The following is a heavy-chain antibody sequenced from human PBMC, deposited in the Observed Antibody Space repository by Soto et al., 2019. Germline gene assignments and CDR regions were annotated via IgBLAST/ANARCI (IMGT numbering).Heavy chain of an antibody. Sequence: GGSLRLSCAASGFTFSSYAMSWVRQAPGKGLEWVSAISGSGGSTYYADSVKGRFTISRDNSKNTLYLQMNSLRAEDTAVYYCAKRKMVRGPYYYGLAVWGQGTTVTVSS. J-gene: IGHJ6*02. V-gene: IGHV3-23*01. CDR3: AKRKMVRGPYYYGLAV. CDR1: GFTFSSYA. CDR2: ISGSGGST. D-gene: IGHD3-10*01.